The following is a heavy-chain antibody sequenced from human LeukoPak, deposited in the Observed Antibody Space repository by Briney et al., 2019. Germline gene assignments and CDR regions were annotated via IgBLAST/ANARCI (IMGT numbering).Heavy chain of an antibody. Sequence: SVKVSCKASGGTFSSYAISWVRQAPGQGLEWMGRIIPILGIANYAQKFQGRVTITADKSTSTAYMELSSLRSEDTAVYYCAREGARGYSYGSYFDYWGQGTLVTVSS. CDR1: GGTFSSYA. CDR3: AREGARGYSYGSYFDY. V-gene: IGHV1-69*04. D-gene: IGHD5-18*01. CDR2: IIPILGIA. J-gene: IGHJ4*02.